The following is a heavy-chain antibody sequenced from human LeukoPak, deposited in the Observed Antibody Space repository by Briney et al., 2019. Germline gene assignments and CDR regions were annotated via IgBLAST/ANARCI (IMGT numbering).Heavy chain of an antibody. CDR1: GFTFSSYW. Sequence: GGSLRLSCAASGFTFSSYWMHWVRQAPGKGLVWVSRINTDGSSTSYADSVKGRFTISRDNAKNTLYLQMNSLRAEDTAVYYCAKDGGYRVGAAGPNYWGQGTLVTVSS. J-gene: IGHJ4*02. CDR3: AKDGGYRVGAAGPNY. V-gene: IGHV3-74*01. CDR2: INTDGSST. D-gene: IGHD2-15*01.